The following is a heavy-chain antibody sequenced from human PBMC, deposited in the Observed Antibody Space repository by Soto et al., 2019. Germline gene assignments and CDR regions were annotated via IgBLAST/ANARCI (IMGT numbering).Heavy chain of an antibody. D-gene: IGHD5-18*01. CDR2: IYPGDSDT. CDR3: ARQGYSYGHDY. Sequence: GESKKNSNQCSEKNFTTFLIALMRQMPGKGLEWMGIIYPGDSDTRYSPSFQGQVTISADKSISTAYLQWSSLKASDTAMYYYARQGYSYGHDYWGQGTLVTVSS. J-gene: IGHJ4*02. V-gene: IGHV5-51*01. CDR1: EKNFTTFL.